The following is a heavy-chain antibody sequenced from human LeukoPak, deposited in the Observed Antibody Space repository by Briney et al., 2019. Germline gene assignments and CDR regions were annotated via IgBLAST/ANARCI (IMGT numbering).Heavy chain of an antibody. CDR1: GFTVTNNC. V-gene: IGHV3-66*03. Sequence: GGSLRLSCAASGFTVTNNCVTWVRQAPGKGLECVSVIYTCGTTHYADSVKGRFTTSRDNSKNTLYLQMNSLRAEDTAVYYCARSGVAVADPNWFDPWGQGTLVTVSS. D-gene: IGHD6-19*01. CDR3: ARSGVAVADPNWFDP. J-gene: IGHJ5*02. CDR2: IYTCGTT.